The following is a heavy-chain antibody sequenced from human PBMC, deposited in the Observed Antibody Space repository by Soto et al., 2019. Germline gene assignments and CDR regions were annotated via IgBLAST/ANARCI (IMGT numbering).Heavy chain of an antibody. CDR2: INHSGTT. CDR3: ARGGGYYYGSGSYYNRYYYSGMDV. D-gene: IGHD3-10*01. J-gene: IGHJ6*02. V-gene: IGHV4-34*01. CDR1: GGSIGNYG. Sequence: SETLSLTCTVSGGSIGNYGGRWIRQPPGKGREWMGEINHSGTTTYNPSLKCRVPISVDTSKNQFSLKLSSVTAADTAVYYCARGGGYYYGSGSYYNRYYYSGMDVWGQGTTVTVSS.